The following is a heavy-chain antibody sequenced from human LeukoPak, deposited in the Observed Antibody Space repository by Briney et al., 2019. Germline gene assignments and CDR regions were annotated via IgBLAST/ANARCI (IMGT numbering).Heavy chain of an antibody. J-gene: IGHJ4*02. Sequence: SAKVSCKASGGTFSSYAISWVRQAPGQGLEWMGRIIPIFGTANYAQKFQGRVTITTDESTSTAYMELSSLRSEDTAVYYCARDFGIAAAGTGDYWGQGTLVTVSS. CDR1: GGTFSSYA. D-gene: IGHD6-13*01. CDR3: ARDFGIAAAGTGDY. CDR2: IIPIFGTA. V-gene: IGHV1-69*05.